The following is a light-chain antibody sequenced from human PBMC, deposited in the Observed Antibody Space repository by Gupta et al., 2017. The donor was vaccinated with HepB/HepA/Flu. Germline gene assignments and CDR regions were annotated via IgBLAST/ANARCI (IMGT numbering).Light chain of an antibody. CDR1: QSLLECNGHNY. CDR3: MQAVQTPYS. J-gene: IGKJ2*03. V-gene: IGKV2-28*01. Sequence: DIVMTQSPISLIVTPRTKASISCRSSQSLLECNGHNYVDWYLQKPGQSPQMMIYLGFNRASGVPDRFSGSGSGTDVTRIISRVEAEDVGVYYCMQAVQTPYSFGQGTKLEIK. CDR2: LGF.